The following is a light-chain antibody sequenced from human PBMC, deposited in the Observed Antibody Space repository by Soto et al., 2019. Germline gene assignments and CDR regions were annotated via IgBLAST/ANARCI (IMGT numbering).Light chain of an antibody. CDR3: RQRHRWPIT. CDR1: QSFRGL. Sequence: VWTQSPVTLPLSPWERATLSCMASQSFRGLLAWYQQKPGQAPRLLIYDAYNRATGIPPRFSGSGSGTDFTLTISSLEPEDSAVYYCRQRHRWPITFGQGTRLEIK. CDR2: DAY. V-gene: IGKV3-11*01. J-gene: IGKJ5*01.